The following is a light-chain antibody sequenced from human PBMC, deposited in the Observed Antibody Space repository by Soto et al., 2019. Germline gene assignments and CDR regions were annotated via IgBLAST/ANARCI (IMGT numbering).Light chain of an antibody. CDR1: ESISTN. CDR2: GSV. V-gene: IGKV3-15*01. J-gene: IGKJ2*01. Sequence: VMTQSPATLSVSPGETTTLSCRASESISTNVAWYQQKRGQAPRLLIYGSVTRATGIPARFSGRASGTEFTLTISGLQSEDSAIYYCQAYYYWPRTFGQGTKLELK. CDR3: QAYYYWPRT.